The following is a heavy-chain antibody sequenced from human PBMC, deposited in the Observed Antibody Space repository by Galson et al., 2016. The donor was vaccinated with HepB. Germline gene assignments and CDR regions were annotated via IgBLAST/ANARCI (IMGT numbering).Heavy chain of an antibody. Sequence: SLRLSCAVSGFSVSDNYMSWVRRAPGKGLEWVSLIYSDGRTHHAESVKGRFTISRDNTKNTVYLQMNSLRVEDSAIYYFATRLGYWRGGTCFGRYWGQGSLV. CDR3: ATRLGYWRGGTCFGRY. CDR2: IYSDGRT. V-gene: IGHV3-53*01. CDR1: GFSVSDNY. D-gene: IGHD2-15*01. J-gene: IGHJ1*01.